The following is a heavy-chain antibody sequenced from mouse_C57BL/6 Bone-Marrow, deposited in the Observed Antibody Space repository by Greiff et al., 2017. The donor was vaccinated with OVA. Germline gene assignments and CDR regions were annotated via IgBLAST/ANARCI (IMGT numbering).Heavy chain of an antibody. J-gene: IGHJ1*03. CDR1: GYTFTDYN. CDR2: INPNNGGT. CDR3: AIIYYYGSRNFDV. D-gene: IGHD1-1*01. V-gene: IGHV1-22*01. Sequence: VHVKQSGPELVKPGASVKMSCKASGYTFTDYNMHWVKQSHGKSLEWIGYINPNNGGTSYNQKFKGKATLTVNKSSSTAYMELRSLTSEDSAVYYCAIIYYYGSRNFDVWGTGTTVTVSS.